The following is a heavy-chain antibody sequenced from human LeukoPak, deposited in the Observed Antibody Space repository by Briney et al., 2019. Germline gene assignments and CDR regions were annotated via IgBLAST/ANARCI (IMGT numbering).Heavy chain of an antibody. CDR3: ARGWFGELLFDY. CDR1: GGSISSYY. J-gene: IGHJ4*02. D-gene: IGHD3-10*01. V-gene: IGHV4-59*01. CDR2: IYYSGST. Sequence: SETLSLTCTVSGGSISSYYWSWIRQPPGKGLEWIGYIYYSGSTNYNPSLKSRVTISVDTSKNQFSLKLSSVTAADTAVYYCARGWFGELLFDYWGQGTLVTVSS.